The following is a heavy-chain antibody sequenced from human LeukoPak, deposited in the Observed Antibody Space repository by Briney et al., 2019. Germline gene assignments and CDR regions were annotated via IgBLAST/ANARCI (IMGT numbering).Heavy chain of an antibody. V-gene: IGHV1-69*13. CDR1: GGTFSSYA. D-gene: IGHD5-12*01. Sequence: SVKVSCKASGGTFSSYAISWVRQAPGQGLEWMGGIIPIFGTANYAQKFQGRVTITADESTSTAYMEVSSLRSEDTAVYYCARAYSGYDFFDYWGQGILVTVSS. J-gene: IGHJ4*02. CDR2: IIPIFGTA. CDR3: ARAYSGYDFFDY.